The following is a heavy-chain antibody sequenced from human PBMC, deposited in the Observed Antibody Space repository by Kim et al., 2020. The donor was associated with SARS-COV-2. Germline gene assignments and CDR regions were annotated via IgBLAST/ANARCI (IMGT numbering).Heavy chain of an antibody. CDR2: IKSKTDGGTT. CDR3: TTDPTRNYYGSPSYAFDI. V-gene: IGHV3-15*01. J-gene: IGHJ3*02. CDR1: GFTFSNAW. Sequence: GGSLRLSCAASGFTFSNAWMSWVRQAPGKGLEWVGRIKSKTDGGTTDYAAPVKGRFTISRDDSKNTLYLQMNSLKTEDTAVYYCTTDPTRNYYGSPSYAFDIWGQGTMVTVSS. D-gene: IGHD3-10*01.